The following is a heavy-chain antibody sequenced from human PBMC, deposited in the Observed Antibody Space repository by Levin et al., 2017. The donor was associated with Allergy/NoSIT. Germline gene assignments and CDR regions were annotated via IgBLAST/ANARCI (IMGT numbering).Heavy chain of an antibody. CDR1: GYTFTSYG. Sequence: GESLKISCKASGYTFTSYGISWVRQAPGQGLEWMGWISAYNGNTNYAQKLQGRVTMTTDTSTSTAYMELRSLRSDDTAVYYCAREGLRYFDWQQTHDYWGQGTLVTVSS. V-gene: IGHV1-18*01. J-gene: IGHJ4*02. D-gene: IGHD3-9*01. CDR2: ISAYNGNT. CDR3: AREGLRYFDWQQTHDY.